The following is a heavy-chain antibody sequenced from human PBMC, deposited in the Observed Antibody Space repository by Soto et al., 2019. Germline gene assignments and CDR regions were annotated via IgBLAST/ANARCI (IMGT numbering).Heavy chain of an antibody. D-gene: IGHD6-19*01. Sequence: QVRLVQSGAELKRPGSSVKVSCRVSGDSDGIYNIAWVRQAPGQGLEWLGGIVPLIGTTDYSQRFRGRVTITADESTGTAYLELQSLKSEDTAVYYCAGRAMAVTWLDPWGQGTPVIVSA. CDR2: IVPLIGTT. J-gene: IGHJ5*02. CDR3: AGRAMAVTWLDP. V-gene: IGHV1-69*01. CDR1: GDSDGIYN.